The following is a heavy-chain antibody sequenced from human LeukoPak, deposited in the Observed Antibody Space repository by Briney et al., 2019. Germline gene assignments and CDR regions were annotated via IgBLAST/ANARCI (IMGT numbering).Heavy chain of an antibody. D-gene: IGHD6-19*01. J-gene: IGHJ4*02. CDR1: GGPINNHY. V-gene: IGHV4-59*11. CDR3: ARVGAVTLDS. Sequence: SETLSLTCTVSGGPINNHYWNWIRQPPGKGLEWIGYIYFSGSTSYNPSLKSRVTISVDTPKNQFSLNLRSVTAADTAMYYCARVGAVTLDSWGQGTLVTVSS. CDR2: IYFSGST.